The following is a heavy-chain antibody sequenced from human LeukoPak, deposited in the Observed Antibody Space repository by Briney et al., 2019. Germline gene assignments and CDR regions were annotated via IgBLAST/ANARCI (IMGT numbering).Heavy chain of an antibody. CDR3: ARDMEGFKSPSGAFDI. V-gene: IGHV3-21*01. CDR1: GLTFSIAL. J-gene: IGHJ3*02. D-gene: IGHD3-3*01. CDR2: ISNTSSYI. Sequence: GGSLRLSCAASGLTFSIALMSWVRQAPGKGLEWVSCISNTSSYISYADSVKGRFTISRDNAKNSLYLQISSLRAEDTAVYYCARDMEGFKSPSGAFDIWGQGTMVTVSS.